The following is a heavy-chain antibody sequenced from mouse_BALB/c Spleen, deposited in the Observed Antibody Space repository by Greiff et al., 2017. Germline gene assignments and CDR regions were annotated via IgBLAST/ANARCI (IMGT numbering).Heavy chain of an antibody. J-gene: IGHJ1*01. CDR2: ISSGGSYT. V-gene: IGHV5-9-4*01. Sequence: EVKLMESGGGLVKPGGSLKLSCAASGFTFSSYAMSWVRQSPEKRLEWVAEISSGGSYTYYPDTLTGRFTISRDNAKNTLYLEMSSLRSEDTAMYYCARDRSSYGYVDVWGAGTTVTVSS. CDR1: GFTFSSYA. D-gene: IGHD1-1*01. CDR3: ARDRSSYGYVDV.